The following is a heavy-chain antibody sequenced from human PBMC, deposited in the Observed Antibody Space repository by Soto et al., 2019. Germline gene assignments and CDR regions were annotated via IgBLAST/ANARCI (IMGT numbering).Heavy chain of an antibody. CDR2: ISYDGSNK. D-gene: IGHD2-15*01. CDR3: TKDGVAATNNYYYYMDV. J-gene: IGHJ6*03. CDR1: GFTFSSYG. V-gene: IGHV3-30*18. Sequence: QVQLVESGGGVVQPGRSLRLSCAASGFTFSSYGMHWVRQAPGKGLEWVAVISYDGSNKYYADSVKGRFTISRDNSKNTLQQQKNSMAEDAAAEYYATKDGVAATNNYYYYMDVWGKGTTVTVSS.